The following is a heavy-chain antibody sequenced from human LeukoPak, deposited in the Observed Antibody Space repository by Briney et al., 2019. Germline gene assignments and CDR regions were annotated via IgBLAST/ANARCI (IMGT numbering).Heavy chain of an antibody. CDR1: EFTFSTYG. Sequence: GGSLRLSCAASEFTFSTYGMHWVRQAPGKGLEWVSVISYDGSYKFYADSVKGRFTISRDNSKSTLYLQMNSLRAEDTAVYYCAKDRYSGLNTIDYWGQGTLVTVSS. J-gene: IGHJ4*02. D-gene: IGHD6-13*01. CDR3: AKDRYSGLNTIDY. CDR2: ISYDGSYK. V-gene: IGHV3-30*18.